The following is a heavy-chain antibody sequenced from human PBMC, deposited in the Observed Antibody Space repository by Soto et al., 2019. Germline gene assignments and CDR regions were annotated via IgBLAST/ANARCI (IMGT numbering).Heavy chain of an antibody. Sequence: SETLSLTCTFSGVSSSSSSYYWGWIRQPPGKGLEWIGSIYYSGSTYYNPSLKSRVTISVDTSKNQFSLKLSSVTAADTAVYYCARELVKDYYYYGMDVWGQGTTVTVSS. V-gene: IGHV4-39*02. D-gene: IGHD2-15*01. CDR1: GVSSSSSSYY. J-gene: IGHJ6*02. CDR3: ARELVKDYYYYGMDV. CDR2: IYYSGST.